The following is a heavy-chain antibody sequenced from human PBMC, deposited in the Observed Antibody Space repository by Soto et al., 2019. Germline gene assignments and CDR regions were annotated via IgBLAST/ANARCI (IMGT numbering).Heavy chain of an antibody. J-gene: IGHJ4*02. CDR1: GFTFSTYW. CDR3: ASLSSGWNYY. Sequence: GGSLRLSCAASGFTFSTYWMHWIRQVPGKGLEWVSRINSDASHTYYADSVKGRFTISRDNAKNSLYLQMNSLRAEDTAVYYCASLSSGWNYYWGQGTLVTVSS. CDR2: INSDASHT. V-gene: IGHV3-74*01. D-gene: IGHD6-19*01.